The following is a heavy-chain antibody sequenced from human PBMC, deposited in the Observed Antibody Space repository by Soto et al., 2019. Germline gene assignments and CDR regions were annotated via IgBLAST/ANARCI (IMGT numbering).Heavy chain of an antibody. J-gene: IGHJ4*02. CDR3: ARAIGPTLFDY. CDR1: GFTFSSYD. Sequence: EVQLVESGGGLVQPGGSLRLSCSASGFTFSSYDMHWVRQGTGKGLEWVSAISTTGDTYYAGSVKGRFTISRENAKNSLYLQMNSLRAGDTAIYFCARAIGPTLFDYWGQGTLVTVSS. CDR2: ISTTGDT. V-gene: IGHV3-13*04. D-gene: IGHD3-22*01.